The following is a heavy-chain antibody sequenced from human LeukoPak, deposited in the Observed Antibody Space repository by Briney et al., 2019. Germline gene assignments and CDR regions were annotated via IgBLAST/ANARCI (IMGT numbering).Heavy chain of an antibody. J-gene: IGHJ6*02. CDR3: AKGTIMARYYGMDV. CDR1: GFIFSSYE. D-gene: IGHD3-16*01. V-gene: IGHV3-23*01. Sequence: PGGSLRLSCAASGFIFSSYEMNWVRQAPGKGLEWVSGISGSGGSTDYADSVKGRFTISRDNSKNTLYLQMNSLRAEDTAVYYCAKGTIMARYYGMDVWGQGTTVTVSS. CDR2: ISGSGGST.